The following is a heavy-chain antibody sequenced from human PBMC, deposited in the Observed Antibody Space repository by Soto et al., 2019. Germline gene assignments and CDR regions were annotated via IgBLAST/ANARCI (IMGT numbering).Heavy chain of an antibody. CDR3: ARCGDTYIYYDFGMDF. J-gene: IGHJ6*02. V-gene: IGHV1-18*01. D-gene: IGHD5-18*01. Sequence: QVQLVQSGAEVKKPGASVKVSCKASGYTFTSYGIRGVRQATGQGLEWMGRITAYNVNTTYAQKPQGRVTMTTDTCTRTAYMELRTHRSYDTAVNYSARCGDTYIYYDFGMDFCGQWTTVTVS. CDR2: ITAYNVNT. CDR1: GYTFTSYG.